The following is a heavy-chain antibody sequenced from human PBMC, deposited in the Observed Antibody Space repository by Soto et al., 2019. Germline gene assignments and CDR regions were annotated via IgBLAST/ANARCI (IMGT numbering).Heavy chain of an antibody. D-gene: IGHD6-13*01. J-gene: IGHJ6*03. V-gene: IGHV3-23*01. CDR3: AKDPDSAAAPYYMDV. CDR1: GFTFSSYA. CDR2: ISGSGGST. Sequence: GGSLRLSCAASGFTFSSYAMSWVRQAPGKGLEWVSAISGSGGSTYYADSVKGRLTISRDNSKNTLYLQMNSLRAEDTAVYYCAKDPDSAAAPYYMDVWGKGTTVTVSS.